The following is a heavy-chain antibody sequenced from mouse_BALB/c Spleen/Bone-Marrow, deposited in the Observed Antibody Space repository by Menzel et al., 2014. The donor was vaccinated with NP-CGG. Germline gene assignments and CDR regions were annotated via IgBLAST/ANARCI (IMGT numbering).Heavy chain of an antibody. J-gene: IGHJ3*01. V-gene: IGHV5-6*01. Sequence: EVHLVESGGDLVKPGGSLKLSCAASGFTFSSYGMSWVRQTPDKRLEWVATISSGGSYTYYPDSVKGRFTISRDNAKNTLYLQKSSLKSEDTAMYYCARGGGAYYGNYWFAYWGQGTLVTVSA. CDR3: ARGGGAYYGNYWFAY. D-gene: IGHD2-10*01. CDR2: ISSGGSYT. CDR1: GFTFSSYG.